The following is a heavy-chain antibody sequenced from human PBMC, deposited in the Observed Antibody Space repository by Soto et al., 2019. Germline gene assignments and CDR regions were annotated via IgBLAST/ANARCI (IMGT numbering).Heavy chain of an antibody. V-gene: IGHV1-8*01. CDR2: TNPNSGHT. Sequence: QVQLVQSGAEVKKPGASVKVSCKASGYTFTTFNINWVRQATGQGLEWIGWTNPNSGHTGYAQKFQGRVTMTRDTSISTAYMELSRLTSEDTAVYYCTRGHNWFDPWGQGTLVTVSS. CDR3: TRGHNWFDP. J-gene: IGHJ5*02. CDR1: GYTFTTFN.